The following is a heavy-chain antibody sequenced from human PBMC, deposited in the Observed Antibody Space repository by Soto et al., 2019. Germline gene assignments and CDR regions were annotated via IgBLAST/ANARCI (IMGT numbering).Heavy chain of an antibody. CDR2: IYPGDHET. D-gene: IGHD3-22*01. CDR1: GYTFSNFW. Sequence: PGESLKISCQCSGYTFSNFWIGWVRQLPGKGLEWMGIIYPGDHETRYSPSFQGQVTISVDKSISTAYLQWSSLKASDTAMYYCARQNAPFIVDYYGMDVWGQGTTVTVSS. CDR3: ARQNAPFIVDYYGMDV. V-gene: IGHV5-51*01. J-gene: IGHJ6*02.